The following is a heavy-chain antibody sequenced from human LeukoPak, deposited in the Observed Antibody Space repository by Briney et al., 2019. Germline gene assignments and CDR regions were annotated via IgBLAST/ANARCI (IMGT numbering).Heavy chain of an antibody. J-gene: IGHJ4*02. D-gene: IGHD1-14*01. V-gene: IGHV3-74*01. Sequence: GGSLRLSCAASGFTFSSHLMHWVRQAQGTGLVWVSSIKGDGTAPNYADSVKGRFTISRDNAKSTLYLQMSSLRVEDTAVYHCVRNFATGDWGQGTLVTVSS. CDR1: GFTFSSHL. CDR3: VRNFATGD. CDR2: IKGDGTAP.